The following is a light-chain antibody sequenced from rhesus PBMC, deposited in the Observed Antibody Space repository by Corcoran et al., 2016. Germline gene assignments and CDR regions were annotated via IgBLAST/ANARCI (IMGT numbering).Light chain of an antibody. CDR2: GAS. CDR1: QSVSSS. CDR3: QQYSNWPLT. V-gene: IGKV3-42*03. Sequence: EIVMTQSPATLSLSPGERATLSCRASQSVSSSLAWYQQKPGQAPRRRIYGASSRATGIPDRFSGRGSGTECTLTISSLEPEDFAVYYCQQYSNWPLTFGGGTKVEIK. J-gene: IGKJ4*01.